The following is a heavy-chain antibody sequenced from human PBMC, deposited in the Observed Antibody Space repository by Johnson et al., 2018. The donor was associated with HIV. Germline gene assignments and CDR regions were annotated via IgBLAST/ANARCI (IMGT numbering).Heavy chain of an antibody. V-gene: IGHV3-20*04. CDR2: IQWDGGNT. D-gene: IGHD5/OR15-5a*01. J-gene: IGHJ3*02. Sequence: VQLVESGGGVVQPGGSLRLSCAASGFTFDGYGMRWVRQAPGKGLEWVAVIQWDGGNTYYADSVKGRFTISRDNAKNSLYLQMNSLRAEDTALYYCATDPTIASKIKGDAFDIWGQGTMVTVSS. CDR1: GFTFDGYG. CDR3: ATDPTIASKIKGDAFDI.